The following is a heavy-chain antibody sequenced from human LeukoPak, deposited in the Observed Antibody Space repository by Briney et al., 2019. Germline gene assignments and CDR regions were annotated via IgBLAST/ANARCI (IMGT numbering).Heavy chain of an antibody. CDR1: GFTFSSDS. J-gene: IGHJ4*02. Sequence: GGSLRLSCAASGFTFSSDSMNWVRQAPGKGLEWVSYISSSSSTIYYADSVKGRFTISRDNAENSLYLQMNSLRAEDTAVYYCARGVNNWKYFDFWGQGILVTVSS. CDR2: ISSSSSTI. V-gene: IGHV3-48*01. D-gene: IGHD1-20*01. CDR3: ARGVNNWKYFDF.